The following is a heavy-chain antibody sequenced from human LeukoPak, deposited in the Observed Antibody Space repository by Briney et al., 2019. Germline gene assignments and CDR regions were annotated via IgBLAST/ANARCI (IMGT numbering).Heavy chain of an antibody. CDR3: AKFLLRGGDSLD. CDR2: LSGDSTST. J-gene: IGHJ4*02. D-gene: IGHD2-21*02. CDR1: GFKFSSYA. V-gene: IGHV3-23*01. Sequence: GGSLRLSCAASGFKFSSYAMSWVRQAPGKGLEWVSALSGDSTSTYYADSVKGRFTISRDNSKNTLYLQMNSLRAEDTAVYYCAKFLLRGGDSLDWGQGTLVTVSS.